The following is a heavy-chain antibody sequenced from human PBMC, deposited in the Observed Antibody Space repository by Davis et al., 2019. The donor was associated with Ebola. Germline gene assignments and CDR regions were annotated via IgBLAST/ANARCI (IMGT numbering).Heavy chain of an antibody. Sequence: ASFLVTCYASSYTITDYHVHSLRQPPGHGLEWMAWIKPDGRGTNYARKFQGRVTLTRDTSINTAYMELSSLRSDDTAIYYCARLNKDSGTEYWGQGTLVTVSS. CDR1: SYTITDYH. J-gene: IGHJ4*02. CDR3: ARLNKDSGTEY. CDR2: IKPDGRGT. V-gene: IGHV1-2*02. D-gene: IGHD3-10*01.